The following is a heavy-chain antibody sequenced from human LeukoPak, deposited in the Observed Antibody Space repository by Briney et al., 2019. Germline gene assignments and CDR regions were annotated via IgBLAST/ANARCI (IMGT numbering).Heavy chain of an antibody. V-gene: IGHV4-59*01. J-gene: IGHJ6*03. D-gene: IGHD3-22*01. Sequence: SETLSLTCSISSGSISSYYWSWIRQPPGKGLEWIGYIYYSGSTNYNPSLKSRVTISVDTSKNQFSLKLSSVTAADTAVYYCARNPRWYYDSSGYYQKDYYYYYMDVWGKGTTVTVSS. CDR1: SGSISSYY. CDR3: ARNPRWYYDSSGYYQKDYYYYYMDV. CDR2: IYYSGST.